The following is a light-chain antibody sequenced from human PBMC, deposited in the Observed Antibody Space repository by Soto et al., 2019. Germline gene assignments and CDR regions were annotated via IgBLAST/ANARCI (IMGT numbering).Light chain of an antibody. Sequence: DIQMIQSPSTLSASVGDRVTITCRASQSISNWLAWYQQKPGKAPKLLIYDASHLESGVPSRFSGSGSVTEFTLTIRSLQPDDFATYYCQQYNLFSYTFGQGTKLEIK. CDR2: DAS. V-gene: IGKV1-5*01. CDR1: QSISNW. J-gene: IGKJ2*01. CDR3: QQYNLFSYT.